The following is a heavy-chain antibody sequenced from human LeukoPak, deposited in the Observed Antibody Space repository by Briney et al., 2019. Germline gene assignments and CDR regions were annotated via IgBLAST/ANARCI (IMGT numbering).Heavy chain of an antibody. Sequence: GGSLRLSCAASGFSFSDDAMHWVRQAPGKGPEWVAVIFHDGRNKYYADSVKGRFTISRDNSKNTLYLQMNSLRAEDTAVYYCAKVRSGSSSWADLDYWGQGTLVTVSS. D-gene: IGHD6-13*01. CDR3: AKVRSGSSSWADLDY. V-gene: IGHV3-30*18. CDR2: IFHDGRNK. J-gene: IGHJ4*02. CDR1: GFSFSDDA.